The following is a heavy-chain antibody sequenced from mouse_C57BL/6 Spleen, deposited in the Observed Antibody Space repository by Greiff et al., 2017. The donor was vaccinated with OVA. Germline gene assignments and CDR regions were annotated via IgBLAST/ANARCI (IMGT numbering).Heavy chain of an antibody. CDR1: GYTFTDYN. CDR3: ASRYYGSSYLDY. J-gene: IGHJ2*01. Sequence: EVQLQQSGPELVKPGASVKMSCKASGYTFTDYNMHWVKQSHGKSLEWIGYINPNNGGTSYNQKFKGKATLTVNKSSSKADMKLRSLTSEDSAVDDFASRYYGSSYLDYWGQGTTLTVSS. V-gene: IGHV1-22*01. CDR2: INPNNGGT. D-gene: IGHD1-1*01.